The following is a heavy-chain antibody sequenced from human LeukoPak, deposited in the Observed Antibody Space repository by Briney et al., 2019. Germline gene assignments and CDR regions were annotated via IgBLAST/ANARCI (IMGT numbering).Heavy chain of an antibody. CDR3: ARARGAVAAKTGGYYFDY. CDR1: GYTFTSYA. J-gene: IGHJ4*02. V-gene: IGHV1-3*01. Sequence: ASVKVSCKASGYTFTSYAMHWVRQAPGQRLEWMGWINAGNGNTKYSQKFQGRVTITRDTSASTAYMELSSLRSEGTAVYYCARARGAVAAKTGGYYFDYWGQGTLVTVPS. CDR2: INAGNGNT. D-gene: IGHD6-19*01.